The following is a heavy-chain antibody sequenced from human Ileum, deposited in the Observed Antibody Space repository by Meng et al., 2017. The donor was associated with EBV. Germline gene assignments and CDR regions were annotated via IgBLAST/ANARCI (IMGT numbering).Heavy chain of an antibody. Sequence: VQLVQPGAEVQKPXGSLRVSCKASGYSFTSHWMHWVRQAPGQGLEWMGIINPNDGTTIYEQKFQGRVTVTTDTSTSTAYMELRSLRSDDTAVYYCAREADGATFDYWGQGTLVTVSS. D-gene: IGHD1-26*01. J-gene: IGHJ4*02. CDR3: AREADGATFDY. CDR2: INPNDGTT. CDR1: GYSFTSHW. V-gene: IGHV1-46*01.